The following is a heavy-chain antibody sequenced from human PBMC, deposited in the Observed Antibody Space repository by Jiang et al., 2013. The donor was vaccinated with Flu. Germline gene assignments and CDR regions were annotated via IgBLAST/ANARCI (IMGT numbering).Heavy chain of an antibody. D-gene: IGHD6-19*01. CDR2: IYYSGSN. Sequence: PGLVKPSETLSLTCTVSGGSISSYYWNWIRQPPGKGLEWIGYIYYSGSNNYNPSLKSRVTISIDTSENQFSLKLSSVTAADTAVYYCARDSEAGYTSGWHYFDSWGQGTLVTVSS. V-gene: IGHV4-59*01. CDR1: GGSISSYY. J-gene: IGHJ4*02. CDR3: ARDSEAGYTSGWHYFDS.